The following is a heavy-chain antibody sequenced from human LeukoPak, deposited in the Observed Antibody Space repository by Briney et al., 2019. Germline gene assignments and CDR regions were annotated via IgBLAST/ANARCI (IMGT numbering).Heavy chain of an antibody. J-gene: IGHJ4*02. CDR2: ISSSSSYI. V-gene: IGHV3-21*01. D-gene: IGHD6-19*01. Sequence: GGSLRLSCAASGFTFSSYSMNWVRQAPGKGLEWVSSISSSSSYIYYADSVKGRSTISRDNAKNSLYLQMNSLRAEDTAVYYCASGSGWAKYYFDYWGQGTLVTVSS. CDR1: GFTFSSYS. CDR3: ASGSGWAKYYFDY.